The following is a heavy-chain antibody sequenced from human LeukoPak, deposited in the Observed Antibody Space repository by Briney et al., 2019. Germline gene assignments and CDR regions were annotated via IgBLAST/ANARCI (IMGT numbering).Heavy chain of an antibody. CDR3: ARLLSVGSGYYQHTPVDYYGMDV. CDR1: GGSISSSSYY. Sequence: SSETLSLTCTVSGGSISSSSYYWGWIRQPPGKGLEWIGSVYYSGSTYYNPSLKSRVTISVDTSKNQFSLKLSSVTAADTAVYYCARLLSVGSGYYQHTPVDYYGMDVWGQGTTVTVSS. D-gene: IGHD3-22*01. J-gene: IGHJ6*02. CDR2: VYYSGST. V-gene: IGHV4-39*01.